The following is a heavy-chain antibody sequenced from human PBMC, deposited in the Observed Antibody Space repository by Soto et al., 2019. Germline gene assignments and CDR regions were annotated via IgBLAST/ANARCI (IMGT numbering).Heavy chain of an antibody. Sequence: ASVKVSCKASGYTFTSYGISWVRQAPGQGLEWMGWISAYNGNTNYAQKLQGRVTMTTDTSTSTAYMELRSLRSDDTAVYYCARSIAVASSLGNWFDPWGQGTMVTVSS. CDR3: ARSIAVASSLGNWFDP. CDR1: GYTFTSYG. J-gene: IGHJ5*02. V-gene: IGHV1-18*04. D-gene: IGHD6-19*01. CDR2: ISAYNGNT.